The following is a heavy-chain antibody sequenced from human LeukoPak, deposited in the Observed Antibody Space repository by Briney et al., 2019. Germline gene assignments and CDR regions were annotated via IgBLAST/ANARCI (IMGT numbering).Heavy chain of an antibody. D-gene: IGHD2-2*01. V-gene: IGHV3-21*04. CDR2: ISSSSSYI. J-gene: IGHJ4*02. CDR1: GFTFSSYS. Sequence: GGSLRLSCAASGFTFSSYSMNWVRQAPGKGLEWVSSISSSSSYIYYADSVKGRFTISRDNAKNSLYLQMNSLRAEDTAVYYCAKGNYCSSTNCYEGQYYFHYWGQGTLVTVSS. CDR3: AKGNYCSSTNCYEGQYYFHY.